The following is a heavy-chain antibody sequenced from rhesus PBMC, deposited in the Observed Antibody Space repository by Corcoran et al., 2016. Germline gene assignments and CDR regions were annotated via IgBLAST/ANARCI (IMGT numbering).Heavy chain of an antibody. CDR3: ARESGTAGTARSLDV. CDR2: IDNKIGNT. Sequence: QVQLQESGPGLLKPSETLSLTCAVSGGSISGGYGWGLLRQPPGPGLEWIGSIDNKIGNTHNNPSRKRRVNISTDTAKNQFSLKLSAVTAAETAVYYGARESGTAGTARSLDVWGRGVLVTVSS. J-gene: IGHJ5-2*02. V-gene: IGHV4-127*01. CDR1: GGSISGGYG. D-gene: IGHD1-1*01.